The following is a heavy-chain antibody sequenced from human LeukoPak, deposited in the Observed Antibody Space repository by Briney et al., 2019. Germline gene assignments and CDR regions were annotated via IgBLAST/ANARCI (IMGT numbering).Heavy chain of an antibody. CDR1: GFTFSSYG. CDR3: AKDRDKGNYYFDY. Sequence: GGSLRLSCAASGFTFSSYGMHWVRQAPGKGLEWVAFIRYDGSDKDYVDSVKGRFTISRDNSKNTLYLQMNSLRAEDTAVYYCAKDRDKGNYYFDYWGQGTLVAVSS. CDR2: IRYDGSDK. V-gene: IGHV3-30*02. D-gene: IGHD1-7*01. J-gene: IGHJ4*02.